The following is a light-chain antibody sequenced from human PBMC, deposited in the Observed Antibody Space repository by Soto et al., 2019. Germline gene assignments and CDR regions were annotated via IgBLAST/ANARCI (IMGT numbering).Light chain of an antibody. Sequence: SYELAQPPSVSVAPGQTARITCGGNNIGSQSVHWYQQKPGQAPVLVVYDDADRPSGVPERFSGSNSGNTATLTISRVEAGDEADYYCQVWDSSSDQVFGTGTKVTV. CDR1: NIGSQS. J-gene: IGLJ1*01. CDR2: DDA. V-gene: IGLV3-21*02. CDR3: QVWDSSSDQV.